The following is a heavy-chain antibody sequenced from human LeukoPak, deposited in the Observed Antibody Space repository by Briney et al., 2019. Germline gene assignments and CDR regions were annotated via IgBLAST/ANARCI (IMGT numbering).Heavy chain of an antibody. D-gene: IGHD3-10*01. CDR3: AGDTTYYGSGSLNF. J-gene: IGHJ4*02. CDR2: ISYDGSNK. V-gene: IGHV3-30*04. CDR1: GFTFSSYA. Sequence: GGSLRLSCAASGFTFSSYAMHWVRQAPGKGLEWVAVISYDGSNKYYADSVKGRFTISRDNSKNTLYLQMNSLRAEDTAVYYCAGDTTYYGSGSLNFWGQGTLVTVSS.